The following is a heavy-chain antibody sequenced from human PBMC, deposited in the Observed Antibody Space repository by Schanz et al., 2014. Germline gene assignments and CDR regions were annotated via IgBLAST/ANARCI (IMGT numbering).Heavy chain of an antibody. J-gene: IGHJ3*02. Sequence: QAQLQESGPGLVKPSGTLSLTCAVSGGSISSSDWWSWVRQPPGKGLEWIGFISYSGSTYYNPSLKSRVTISVDTSKNQFSLNLSSATAADTAVYYCARDRGHGDLPGDIWGRGTMVTVSS. CDR2: ISYSGST. D-gene: IGHD4-17*01. CDR3: ARDRGHGDLPGDI. V-gene: IGHV4-4*02. CDR1: GGSISSSDW.